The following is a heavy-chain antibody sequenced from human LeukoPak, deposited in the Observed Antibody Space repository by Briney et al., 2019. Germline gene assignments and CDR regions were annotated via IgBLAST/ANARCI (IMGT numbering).Heavy chain of an antibody. CDR2: ISGSGGST. D-gene: IGHD4-17*01. CDR1: GFTFSSYG. V-gene: IGHV3-23*01. Sequence: GGSLRLSCAASGFTFSSYGMHWVRQAPGKGLEWVSAISGSGGSTYYADPVKGRFTISRDNSKNTLYLQMNSLRAEDTAVYYCAKGEDYGDYYFDYWGQGTLVTVSS. CDR3: AKGEDYGDYYFDY. J-gene: IGHJ4*02.